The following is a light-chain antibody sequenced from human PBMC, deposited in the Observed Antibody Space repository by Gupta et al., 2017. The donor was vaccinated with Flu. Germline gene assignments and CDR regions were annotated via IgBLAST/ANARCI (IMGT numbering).Light chain of an antibody. J-gene: IGLJ3*02. CDR2: STS. Sequence: TVVTPEPSLTVSPGGTVTLTCASSTGAVTSGYYPNWFQQKPGQAPRVLIYSTSNKHSGTPARFSGSLLGGKAALTLSGVQPEDEAEYYCLLYYGGAVWVFGGGTKLTVL. CDR3: LLYYGGAVWV. CDR1: TGAVTSGYY. V-gene: IGLV7-43*01.